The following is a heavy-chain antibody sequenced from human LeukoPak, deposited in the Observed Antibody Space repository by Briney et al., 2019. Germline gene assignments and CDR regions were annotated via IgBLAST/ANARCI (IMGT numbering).Heavy chain of an antibody. CDR3: AKVTIFGVVIPYLFDY. D-gene: IGHD3-3*01. Sequence: PGGSLRLSCAASGFTFSRYGMHWVRQAPGKGLEWVAFIRYDGSNKYYADSVKGRFTISRDNSKNTLYLQMNSLRAKDTAVYYCAKVTIFGVVIPYLFDYWGQGTLVTVSS. V-gene: IGHV3-30*02. J-gene: IGHJ4*02. CDR1: GFTFSRYG. CDR2: IRYDGSNK.